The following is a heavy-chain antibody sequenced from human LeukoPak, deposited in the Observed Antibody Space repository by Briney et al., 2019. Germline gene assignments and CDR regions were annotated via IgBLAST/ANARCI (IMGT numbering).Heavy chain of an antibody. CDR3: ARGAGIAAAGTFDY. Sequence: SETLSLTCAVYGGSFSGYYWSWIRQPPGRGLEWIGEISHSGSTNYNPSLKSRVTISVDTSKNQFSLKLSSVTAADTAVYYCARGAGIAAAGTFDYWGQGTLVTVSS. J-gene: IGHJ4*02. V-gene: IGHV4-34*01. D-gene: IGHD6-13*01. CDR2: ISHSGST. CDR1: GGSFSGYY.